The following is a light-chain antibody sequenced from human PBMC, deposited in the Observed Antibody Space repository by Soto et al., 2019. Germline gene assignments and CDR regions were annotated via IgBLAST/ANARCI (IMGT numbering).Light chain of an antibody. V-gene: IGKV3-20*01. CDR3: QQYGRSPPT. J-gene: IGKJ1*01. Sequence: MTQSLANLSLSPGETATLSCRARQSISNNLAWYQQKLGQAPRLLIYGASTRATGIPDRFSGSGSGTDFTLTISRLEPEDYAVYYCQQYGRSPPTFGQGTKVDIK. CDR1: QSISNN. CDR2: GAS.